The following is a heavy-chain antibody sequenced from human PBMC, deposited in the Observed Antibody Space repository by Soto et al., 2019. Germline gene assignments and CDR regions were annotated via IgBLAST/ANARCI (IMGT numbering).Heavy chain of an antibody. V-gene: IGHV1-2*02. Sequence: QVKLVQSGAEVKKPGASVKVSCKASGYTFTGYYMHWVRQAPGQGPEGMGWINPNSGGTTYAQKFQGMVTVTRDTSISTAYMELSSLRSDYTDVYYFARGGRSSLDYWGQVNMVTVYS. D-gene: IGHD6-6*01. J-gene: IGHJ4*02. CDR2: INPNSGGT. CDR1: GYTFTGYY. CDR3: ARGGRSSLDY.